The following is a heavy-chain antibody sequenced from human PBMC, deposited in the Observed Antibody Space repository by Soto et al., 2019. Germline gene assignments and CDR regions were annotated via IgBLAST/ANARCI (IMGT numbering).Heavy chain of an antibody. CDR1: GGSISGSY. Sequence: PSETLSVTCSFSGGSISGSYWSWIRQSPGKGLESPGHVYYTGSTNYSPSLRSRVSISVDTSKDEFSLRLSSVTAADTAVYFCARSVAVPGAHIDYWGQGTKVTVSS. CDR3: ARSVAVPGAHIDY. CDR2: VYYTGST. D-gene: IGHD6-19*01. V-gene: IGHV4-59*01. J-gene: IGHJ4*02.